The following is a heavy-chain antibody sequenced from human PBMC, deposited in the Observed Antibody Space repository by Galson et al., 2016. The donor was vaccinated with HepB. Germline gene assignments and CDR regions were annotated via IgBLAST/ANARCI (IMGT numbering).Heavy chain of an antibody. CDR2: IRSSSSFT. Sequence: SLRLSCAASGFTFSDYYMSWIRQAPGKGLECVSHIRSSSSFTNYADSVKGRFIISRDNVKNSLYLQMNSLRAEDTAVYFCARGRRGKYDFLTGYTKGLYNYFDPWGQGTLVTVSS. D-gene: IGHD3-9*01. V-gene: IGHV3-11*06. CDR3: ARGRRGKYDFLTGYTKGLYNYFDP. CDR1: GFTFSDYY. J-gene: IGHJ5*02.